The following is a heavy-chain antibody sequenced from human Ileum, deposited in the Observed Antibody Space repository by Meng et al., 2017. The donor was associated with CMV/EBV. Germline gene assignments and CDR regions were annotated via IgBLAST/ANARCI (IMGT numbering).Heavy chain of an antibody. Sequence: QGQRQGSGQGLVKPPQTLSLTCTASGGSISSGDYYWSWIRQPPGKGLEWIGYIYYSGSTYYNPSLKSRVTISADTSKNQFSLKLNSVTAADTAVYYCASGSPQLGYVWGQGTLVTVSS. CDR2: IYYSGST. J-gene: IGHJ4*02. V-gene: IGHV4-30-4*01. CDR1: GGSISSGDYY. D-gene: IGHD1-1*01. CDR3: ASGSPQLGYV.